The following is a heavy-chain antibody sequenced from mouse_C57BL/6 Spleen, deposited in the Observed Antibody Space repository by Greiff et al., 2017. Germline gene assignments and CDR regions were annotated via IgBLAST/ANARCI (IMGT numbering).Heavy chain of an antibody. D-gene: IGHD2-5*01. CDR3: ATYYSKNYAMDY. CDR2: IYPGSGST. J-gene: IGHJ4*01. CDR1: GYTFTSYW. V-gene: IGHV1-55*01. Sequence: QVQLQQPGAELVKPGASVKMSCKASGYTFTSYWITWVKQRPGQGLEWIGDIYPGSGSTNYNEKFKSKATLTVDTSSSTAYMQRSSRTSEDSAVYYCATYYSKNYAMDYWGQGTSVTVSS.